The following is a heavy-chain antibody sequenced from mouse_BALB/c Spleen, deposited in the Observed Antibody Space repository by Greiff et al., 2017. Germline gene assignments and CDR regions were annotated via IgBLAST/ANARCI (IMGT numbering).Heavy chain of an antibody. D-gene: IGHD2-1*01. V-gene: IGHV1-63*02. CDR1: GYTFTNYW. J-gene: IGHJ2*01. CDR2: IYPGGGYT. CDR3: ARRTGNYAFDY. Sequence: VQLQQSGAELVRPGTSVKISCKASGYTFTNYWLGWVKQRPGHGLEWIGDIYPGGGYTNYNEKFKGKATLTADTSSSTAYMQLSSLTSEDSAVYFCARRTGNYAFDYWGQGTTLTVSS.